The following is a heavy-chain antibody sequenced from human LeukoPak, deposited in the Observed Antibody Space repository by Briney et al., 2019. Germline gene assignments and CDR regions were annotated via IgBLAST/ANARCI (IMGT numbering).Heavy chain of an antibody. CDR2: ISGSGGST. CDR3: ARDKATVTHWYFDF. J-gene: IGHJ2*01. V-gene: IGHV3-23*01. CDR1: GFTFSSYA. D-gene: IGHD4-17*01. Sequence: GGSLRLSCAASGFTFSSYAMSWVRQAPGKGLEWVSAISGSGGSTYYADSVKGRFTISRDNSKNTLYLLMNTLRAEDTAVYYCARDKATVTHWYFDFWGRGTLVTVSS.